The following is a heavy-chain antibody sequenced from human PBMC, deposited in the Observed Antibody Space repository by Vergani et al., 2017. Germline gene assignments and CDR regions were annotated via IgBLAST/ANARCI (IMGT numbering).Heavy chain of an antibody. CDR3: AKGNIVVMTAIPEYFQH. V-gene: IGHV3-23*01. D-gene: IGHD2-21*02. CDR2: ISGSGGST. J-gene: IGHJ1*01. Sequence: EVQLLESGGGLVQPGGSLRLSCAASGFTFSSYAMSWVRQAPGKGLEWVSAISGSGGSTYYADSVKGRFTISRDNSKNTLYLQMNSLRAEDTAVYHWAKGNIVVMTAIPEYFQHWGQGTLVTVSS. CDR1: GFTFSSYA.